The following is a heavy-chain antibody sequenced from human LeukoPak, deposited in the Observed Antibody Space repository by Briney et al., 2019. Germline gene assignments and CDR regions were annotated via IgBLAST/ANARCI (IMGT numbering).Heavy chain of an antibody. CDR3: ARGGRLLWFGELGLGNWFDP. Sequence: SETLSLTCTVSGDSLNSYYWSWIRQPPGKGLEWIGEINHSGSTNYNPSLKSRVTISVDTSKNQFSLKLSSVTAADTAVYYCARGGRLLWFGELGLGNWFDPWGQGTLVTVSS. D-gene: IGHD3-10*01. V-gene: IGHV4-34*01. CDR1: GDSLNSYY. CDR2: INHSGST. J-gene: IGHJ5*02.